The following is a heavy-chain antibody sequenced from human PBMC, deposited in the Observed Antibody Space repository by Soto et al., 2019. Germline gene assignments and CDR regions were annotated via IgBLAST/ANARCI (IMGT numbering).Heavy chain of an antibody. D-gene: IGHD2-2*01. CDR2: IYSGGST. V-gene: IGHV3-66*01. Sequence: GGSLRLSCAASEFTVSSKYMSWVRQAPGKGLEWVSVIYSGGSTYYADSVKGRFSISRDNSKNTLYLQMNSLRAEDTGVYYCARSAPGCSSPSCSYYMDVWGKGTTVTVSS. CDR3: ARSAPGCSSPSCSYYMDV. J-gene: IGHJ6*03. CDR1: EFTVSSKY.